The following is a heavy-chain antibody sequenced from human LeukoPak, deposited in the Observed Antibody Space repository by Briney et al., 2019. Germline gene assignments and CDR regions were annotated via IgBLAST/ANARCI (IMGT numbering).Heavy chain of an antibody. V-gene: IGHV3-7*01. CDR1: GFIFSSYW. J-gene: IGHJ4*02. Sequence: GGSLRLSCAASGFIFSSYWMNWVRQAPGKGLEWVANIKQDGNEKYYADSVKGRFTISRDNAKNSLYLQMNSLRAEDTAVYYCARDRGVGDWGQGTLVTVSS. CDR3: ARDRGVGD. D-gene: IGHD3-16*01. CDR2: IKQDGNEK.